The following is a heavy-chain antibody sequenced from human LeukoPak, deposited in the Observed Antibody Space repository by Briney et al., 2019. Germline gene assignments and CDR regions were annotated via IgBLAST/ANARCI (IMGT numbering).Heavy chain of an antibody. CDR2: ISSSSNSI. Sequence: PGGSLRLSCAASGFTFSSHSMNWVRQAPGKGLEWVSYISSSSNSIYYADSVKGRFTISRDNAKNSLYLQMSTLRAEDTAVYYCARDRGGISRWFGESDAFDIWGQGTMVTVSS. CDR3: ARDRGGISRWFGESDAFDI. J-gene: IGHJ3*02. V-gene: IGHV3-48*01. D-gene: IGHD3-10*01. CDR1: GFTFSSHS.